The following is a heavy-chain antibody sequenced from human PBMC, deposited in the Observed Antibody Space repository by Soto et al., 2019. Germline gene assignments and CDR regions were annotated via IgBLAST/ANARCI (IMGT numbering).Heavy chain of an antibody. V-gene: IGHV4-4*07. CDR3: ATGVQETTYCGMDV. D-gene: IGHD1-1*01. J-gene: IGHJ6*04. CDR2: IYSSGNT. Sequence: PSETLSLTCSVSGGSISTYYWSWIWQPAGKGLEWIGRIYSSGNTNDNTSLNSRVTMSVEMSKYHFYLNLCSVTAADTAVCYCATGVQETTYCGMDVWRKVPTVTVSS. CDR1: GGSISTYY.